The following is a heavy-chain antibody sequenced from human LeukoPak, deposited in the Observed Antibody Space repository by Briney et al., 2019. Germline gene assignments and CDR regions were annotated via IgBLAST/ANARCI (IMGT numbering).Heavy chain of an antibody. J-gene: IGHJ4*02. CDR1: GLTVTHNY. CDR3: TYGDYPLTL. Sequence: GGSLRLSCAASGLTVTHNYWHWVRQPPGKGPQWISVLYSDGDTKYADSVRGRFTFSRDSSRDTLYLQMNGLRAEDTAVYYCTYGDYPLTLWGQGTLVSVSS. V-gene: IGHV3-66*01. D-gene: IGHD4-17*01. CDR2: LYSDGDT.